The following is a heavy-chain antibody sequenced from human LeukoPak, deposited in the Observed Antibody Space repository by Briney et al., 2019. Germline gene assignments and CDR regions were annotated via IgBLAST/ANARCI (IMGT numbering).Heavy chain of an antibody. Sequence: ASVKVSCKASGYTFTGYYMHWVRQAPGQGLEWMGWINPNSGGTNYAQKFRGRVTMTRDTSISTAYMELSRLRSDDTAVYYCAREREVVDHAWDYWGQGTLVTVSS. J-gene: IGHJ4*02. V-gene: IGHV1-2*02. CDR1: GYTFTGYY. D-gene: IGHD2-15*01. CDR3: AREREVVDHAWDY. CDR2: INPNSGGT.